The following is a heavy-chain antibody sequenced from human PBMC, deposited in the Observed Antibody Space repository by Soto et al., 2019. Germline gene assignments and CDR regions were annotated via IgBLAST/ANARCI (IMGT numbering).Heavy chain of an antibody. V-gene: IGHV4-59*08. D-gene: IGHD2-21*02. J-gene: IGHJ6*03. CDR3: ARLPTDYMDV. CDR2: IYHSGST. CDR1: GASLIPYY. Sequence: SETLSLTCTVSGASLIPYYWSWVRQPPGKGLEWIGYIYHSGSTNYNPSLKSRVTILVDTSKNQFSLKLSSVTAADTAVYYCARLPTDYMDVWGKGTTVTVSS.